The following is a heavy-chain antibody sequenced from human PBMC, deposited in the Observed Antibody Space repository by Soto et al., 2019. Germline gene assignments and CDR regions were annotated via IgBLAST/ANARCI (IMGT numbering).Heavy chain of an antibody. D-gene: IGHD3-10*01. CDR3: AKLNPVTMVRGRYFDY. J-gene: IGHJ4*02. Sequence: GGSLRLSCAASGFTFSSYAMSWVRQAPGKGLEWVSAISGSGGSIYYADSVKGRFTISRDNSKNTLYLQMNSLRAEDTAVYYCAKLNPVTMVRGRYFDYWGQGTLVTVSS. CDR2: ISGSGGSI. V-gene: IGHV3-23*01. CDR1: GFTFSSYA.